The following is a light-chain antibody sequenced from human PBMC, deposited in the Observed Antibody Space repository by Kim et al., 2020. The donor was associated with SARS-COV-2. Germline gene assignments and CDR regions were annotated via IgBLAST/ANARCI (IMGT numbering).Light chain of an antibody. J-gene: IGKJ1*01. CDR2: GAS. V-gene: IGKV3-15*01. CDR3: QQYNNWPPWT. Sequence: SPGERATLSCRASQSVSSNLAWYQQKPGQAPRLLIYGASTRATDIPARFSGSGSGTEFTLTISSLQSEDSAVYYCQQYNNWPPWTFGRGTKVDIK. CDR1: QSVSSN.